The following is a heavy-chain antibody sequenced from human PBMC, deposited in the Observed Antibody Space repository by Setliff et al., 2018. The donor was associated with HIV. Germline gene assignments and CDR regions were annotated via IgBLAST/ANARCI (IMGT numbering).Heavy chain of an antibody. V-gene: IGHV4-59*01. D-gene: IGHD3-10*02. Sequence: PSETLSLTCTVSGGSISSYYWSWIRQPPGKGLEWIGYIYYSGSTNYNPSLKSRATISVDTSKNQFSLKLSSVTAADTAVYYCARGHMLITYYYYYYMDVWGKGTTVTVSS. CDR2: IYYSGST. CDR3: ARGHMLITYYYYYYMDV. J-gene: IGHJ6*03. CDR1: GGSISSYY.